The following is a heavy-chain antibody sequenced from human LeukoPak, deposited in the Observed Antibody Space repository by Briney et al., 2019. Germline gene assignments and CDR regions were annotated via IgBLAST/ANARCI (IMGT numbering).Heavy chain of an antibody. Sequence: SETLSLTCAVYGGSFSGYYWSWIRQPPGKGLEWIGSIYYSGSTYYNPSLKSRVSISVDPSKSQFSLKLTSVTAADTAVYYCATHPLLDYWGQGSLVTVSS. J-gene: IGHJ4*02. V-gene: IGHV4-59*04. CDR1: GGSFSGYY. CDR2: IYYSGST. CDR3: ATHPLLDY. D-gene: IGHD3-16*02.